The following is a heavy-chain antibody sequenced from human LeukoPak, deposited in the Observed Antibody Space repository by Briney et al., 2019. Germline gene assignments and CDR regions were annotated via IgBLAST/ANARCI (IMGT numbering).Heavy chain of an antibody. CDR3: GRFGYEAGVDL. J-gene: IGHJ4*02. D-gene: IGHD2-15*01. V-gene: IGHV3-7*01. Sequence: PGGSLRLSCSASGFTFSDYWMMSVRQAPGQGPEFLANINPTGSETYYADPVKARFIISRDNAKNFLFLQMYSLRGDDTAVYSCGRFGYEAGVDLWGRGTLVTVSS. CDR1: GFTFSDYW. CDR2: INPTGSET.